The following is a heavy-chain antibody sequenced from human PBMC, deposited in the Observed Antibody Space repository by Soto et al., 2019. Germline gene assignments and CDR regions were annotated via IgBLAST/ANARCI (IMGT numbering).Heavy chain of an antibody. J-gene: IGHJ4*02. D-gene: IGHD2-2*01. CDR2: IKSKTDGGTT. Sequence: GMSGGSLRLSCAASGFTFSSYAMSWVRQAPGKGLEWVSAIKSKTDGGTTDYPAPVKGRFTISRDDSKNTLYLQMNSLKTEDTAVYYCTTEYCSSTSCYFNSYNDYWGQGTLVTVSS. CDR1: GFTFSSYA. V-gene: IGHV3-15*01. CDR3: TTEYCSSTSCYFNSYNDY.